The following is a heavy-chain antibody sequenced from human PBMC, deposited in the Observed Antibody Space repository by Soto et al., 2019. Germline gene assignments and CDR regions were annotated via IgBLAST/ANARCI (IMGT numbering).Heavy chain of an antibody. D-gene: IGHD3-9*01. CDR3: ARGIGYYDILTGYNNWFDP. V-gene: IGHV3-33*01. CDR1: GFTFSSYG. CDR2: IWYDGSNK. Sequence: GGSLRLSCAASGFTFSSYGMHWVRQAPGKGLEWVAVIWYDGSNKYYADSVKGRFTISRDNSKNTLYLQMNSLRAEDTAVYYCARGIGYYDILTGYNNWFDPWGQGTLVTVSS. J-gene: IGHJ5*02.